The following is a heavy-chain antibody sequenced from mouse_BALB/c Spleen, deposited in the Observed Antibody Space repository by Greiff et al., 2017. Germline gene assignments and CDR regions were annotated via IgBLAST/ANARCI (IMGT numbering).Heavy chain of an antibody. V-gene: IGHV7-3*02. CDR3: ARGGDYFDY. J-gene: IGHJ2*01. CDR2: IRNKANGYTT. Sequence: DVMLVASGGGLVQPGGSLRLSCATSGFTFPDYYMSWVRQPPGKAIEWLGFIRNKANGYTTEYSASVKGRFTISRDNSQSILYLQMNTLRAEDSATYYCARGGDYFDYWGQGTTLTVSS. CDR1: GFTFPDYY.